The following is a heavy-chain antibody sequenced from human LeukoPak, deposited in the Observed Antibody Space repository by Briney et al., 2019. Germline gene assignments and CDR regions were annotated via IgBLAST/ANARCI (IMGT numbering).Heavy chain of an antibody. D-gene: IGHD6-13*01. CDR3: ARWDGYSSSPDY. CDR1: GYTFTAYY. J-gene: IGHJ4*02. Sequence: ASVKVSCKASGYTFTAYYMHWVRQAPGQGLEWMGWINPHSGDTGYAQKFQGRVTMTRDMSITTTYMGLTRLRSDDTAFYYCARWDGYSSSPDYWGQGSLVTVSS. V-gene: IGHV1-2*02. CDR2: INPHSGDT.